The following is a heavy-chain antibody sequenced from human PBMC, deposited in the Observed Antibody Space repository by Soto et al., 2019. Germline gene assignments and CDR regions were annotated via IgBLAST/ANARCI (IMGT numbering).Heavy chain of an antibody. Sequence: PGESLKISSRGSGDSCTSYGIGWVRQMPGKGLEWMGIIYPGDSDTRYSPSFQGQVTISADKSISTAYLQWSSLKASDTAMYYCAGGGVRGVVTRTRDYYGMDVWGQGTTVTVSS. D-gene: IGHD3-10*01. CDR2: IYPGDSDT. CDR1: GDSCTSYG. CDR3: AGGGVRGVVTRTRDYYGMDV. V-gene: IGHV5-51*01. J-gene: IGHJ6*02.